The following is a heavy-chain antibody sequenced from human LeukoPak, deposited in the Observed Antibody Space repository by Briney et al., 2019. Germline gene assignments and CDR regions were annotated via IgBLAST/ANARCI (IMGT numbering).Heavy chain of an antibody. D-gene: IGHD3-22*01. Sequence: PGGSLRLSCAASGFTFSSYAMHWVRQAPGKGLEWVAVISYDGSNKYYADSVKGRFTISRDNSKNTLYLQMNSLRAEDTAVYYCARDLKDSREDYWGQGTLVTVSP. V-gene: IGHV3-30*04. CDR1: GFTFSSYA. CDR3: ARDLKDSREDY. CDR2: ISYDGSNK. J-gene: IGHJ4*02.